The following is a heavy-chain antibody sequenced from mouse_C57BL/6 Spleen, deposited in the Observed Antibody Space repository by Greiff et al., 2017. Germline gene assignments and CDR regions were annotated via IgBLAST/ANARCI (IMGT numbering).Heavy chain of an antibody. CDR1: GFTFSSYG. D-gene: IGHD4-1*01. CDR2: ISSGDSYT. V-gene: IGHV5-6*02. CDR3: ARQELGRYFDY. Sequence: EVKLVESGGDLVKPGGSLTISCAASGFTFSSYGMSWVRQTPDTLLEWVATISSGDSYTYYTARVKGRFTISRDKAKNNRYLQMRSLTSDDTSMDYCARQELGRYFDYRGQGTTLTDSS. J-gene: IGHJ2*01.